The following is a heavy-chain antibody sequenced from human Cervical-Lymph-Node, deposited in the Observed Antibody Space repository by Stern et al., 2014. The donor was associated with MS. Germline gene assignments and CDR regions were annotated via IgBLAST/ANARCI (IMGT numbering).Heavy chain of an antibody. Sequence: DQLVESGAEVKKPGSSVKVSCKASGGTFSTYPISWVRQAPGQGLEWMGGIIPIFGSSNYAQKFQGRVTISADESTRTAYMGLSSLRSEDSAVYYCASLAVAAIQPNNWGQGTQVTVSS. CDR1: GGTFSTYP. J-gene: IGHJ4*02. CDR3: ASLAVAAIQPNN. CDR2: IIPIFGSS. V-gene: IGHV1-69*01. D-gene: IGHD6-19*01.